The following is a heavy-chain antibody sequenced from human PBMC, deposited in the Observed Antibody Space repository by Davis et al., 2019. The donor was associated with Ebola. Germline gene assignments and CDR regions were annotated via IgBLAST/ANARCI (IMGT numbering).Heavy chain of an antibody. CDR1: GFTFSNYA. CDR3: ARAVFHEVLDY. Sequence: PGGSLRLSCAASGFTFSNYAMHWVRQAPGKGLEWVAVVSHSERERFYGDSVKGRFTISRDNSENTLYLQMNSLTADDTAVYYCARAVFHEVLDYWGQGILVTVSS. J-gene: IGHJ4*02. V-gene: IGHV3-30*04. CDR2: VSHSERER. D-gene: IGHD3-3*01.